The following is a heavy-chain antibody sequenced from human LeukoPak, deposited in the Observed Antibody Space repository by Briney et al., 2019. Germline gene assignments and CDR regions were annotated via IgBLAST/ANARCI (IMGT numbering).Heavy chain of an antibody. Sequence: SETLSLTCAVSVGSISSGRYSWSWIRQPPWKGLEWIGYIYHSGSTYYNPSLKSRVTISVDRSKNQFSLKLSSVTAADTAVYYCARGSVATTYPNYYYYGMDVWGQGTTVTVSS. CDR1: VGSISSGRYS. J-gene: IGHJ6*02. CDR3: ARGSVATTYPNYYYYGMDV. CDR2: IYHSGST. D-gene: IGHD4-17*01. V-gene: IGHV4-30-2*01.